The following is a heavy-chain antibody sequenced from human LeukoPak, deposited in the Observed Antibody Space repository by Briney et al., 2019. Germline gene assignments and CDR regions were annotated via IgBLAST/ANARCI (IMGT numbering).Heavy chain of an antibody. CDR2: ISSSSSTI. D-gene: IGHD2-15*01. V-gene: IGHV3-48*04. CDR1: GFTFSYYN. CDR3: ARASSLNYYYYFMDV. J-gene: IGHJ6*03. Sequence: GGSLRLSCAASGFTFSYYNMNWARQAPGKGLEWVSYISSSSSTIYYADSVKGRFTISRDNAKNSLYLQMNSLRAEDTAVYYCARASSLNYYYYFMDVWGKGTTVTVSS.